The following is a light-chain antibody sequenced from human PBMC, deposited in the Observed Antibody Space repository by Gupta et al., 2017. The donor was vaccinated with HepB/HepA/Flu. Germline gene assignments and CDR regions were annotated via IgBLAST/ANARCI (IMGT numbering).Light chain of an antibody. CDR3: QQYHSYPLT. CDR2: AAS. CDR1: QGIGNY. J-gene: IGKJ5*01. V-gene: IGKV1-16*02. Sequence: DIQMTQSPSSLSASVGDRVTITCRSSQGIGNYLAWFQQKPVAAPKSLIYAASSLQSGVPSKFSGSVSATDFTLTISNLQPEDFATYYCQQYHSYPLTFGQGTRLEIK.